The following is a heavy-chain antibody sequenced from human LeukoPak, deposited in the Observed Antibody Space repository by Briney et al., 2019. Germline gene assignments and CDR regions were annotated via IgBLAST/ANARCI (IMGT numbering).Heavy chain of an antibody. J-gene: IGHJ6*02. Sequence: GGSLRLSCAASGFTFSNYAMTWVRQAPGKGLEWVSVIGGSDGSTHYADSVKGRFTISRDNSKNTLNLQMNSLGAEDTAVYYCAKDSSGWYYYYGMDVWGQGTTVTVSS. CDR2: IGGSDGST. CDR1: GFTFSNYA. V-gene: IGHV3-23*01. CDR3: AKDSSGWYYYYGMDV. D-gene: IGHD6-19*01.